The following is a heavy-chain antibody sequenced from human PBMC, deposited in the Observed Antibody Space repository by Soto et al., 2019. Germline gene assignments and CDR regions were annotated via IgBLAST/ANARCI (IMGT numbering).Heavy chain of an antibody. V-gene: IGHV4-34*01. Sequence: QVQLQQWGAGLLKPSETLSLTCAVYGGSFSGYQWTWIRQTPGKGLEWIGEINDSGNINYNPSLKSRVTILLDTPKKQISLKLSSVNAADSAMYYCARGLILWFGELSRRGGYYYYMDVWGKGTTVTVSS. D-gene: IGHD3-10*01. CDR2: INDSGNI. CDR1: GGSFSGYQ. CDR3: ARGLILWFGELSRRGGYYYYMDV. J-gene: IGHJ6*03.